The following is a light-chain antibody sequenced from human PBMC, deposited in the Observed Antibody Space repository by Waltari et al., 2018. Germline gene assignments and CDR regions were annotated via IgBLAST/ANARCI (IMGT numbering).Light chain of an antibody. CDR1: NIGTKS. CDR2: YGS. V-gene: IGLV3-21*04. CDR3: QVWDANNDPGV. J-gene: IGLJ1*01. Sequence: SYVLTQPPSVSVAPGGTARITCGGNNIGTKSMHWYQQKPGQAPVLVIAYGSDLRSGIPERISGSNSGNTATLTISRVEAGDEAEYFCQVWDANNDPGVFGTGTEVTVL.